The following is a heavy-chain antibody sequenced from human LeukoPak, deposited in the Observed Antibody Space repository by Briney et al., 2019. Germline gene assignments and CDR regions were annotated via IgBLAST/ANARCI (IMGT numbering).Heavy chain of an antibody. CDR1: GFTFSSYA. Sequence: PGGSLRLSCAASGFTFSSYAMHWVRQAPGKGLEWVTVISYDGSNKYYADSVKGRFTISRDNSKNTLYLQMNSLRAEDTAVYYCATHPRQSGQSGPLHYWGQGTLVTVSS. CDR2: ISYDGSNK. J-gene: IGHJ4*02. V-gene: IGHV3-30*04. CDR3: ATHPRQSGQSGPLHY.